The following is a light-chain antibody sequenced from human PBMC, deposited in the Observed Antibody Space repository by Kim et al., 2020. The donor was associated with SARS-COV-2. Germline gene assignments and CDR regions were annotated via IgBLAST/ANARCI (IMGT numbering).Light chain of an antibody. CDR1: TSDVGTYDV. CDR2: EIS. V-gene: IGLV2-23*02. J-gene: IGLJ1*01. Sequence: GSSITISCTGTTSDVGTYDVLSWYQQHPGKAPKVLIYEISKRPSGVSNRFSGSKSGNTASLTISGLQPEDEGDYYCCSFATSGIYVFGTGTKVTVL. CDR3: CSFATSGIYV.